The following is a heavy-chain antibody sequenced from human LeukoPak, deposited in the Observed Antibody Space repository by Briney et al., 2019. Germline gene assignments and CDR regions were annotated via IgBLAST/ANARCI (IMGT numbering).Heavy chain of an antibody. CDR1: GFTFSNVW. CDR2: IKRKSDGGTP. Sequence: GGTLRLSCAASGFTFSNVWMSWVRQAPGKGLEWVGRIKRKSDGGTPDYAAPVKGRFTISRDDSINTLYLQMNSLKTDDTAVYHCVTGGHYFGTWGQGTLVTVSP. J-gene: IGHJ5*02. CDR3: VTGGHYFGT. V-gene: IGHV3-15*01. D-gene: IGHD3-10*01.